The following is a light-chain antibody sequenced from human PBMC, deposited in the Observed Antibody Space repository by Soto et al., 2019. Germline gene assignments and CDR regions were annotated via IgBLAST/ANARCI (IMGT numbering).Light chain of an antibody. Sequence: EIVLTQSPGTLSLSPGERATLSCRASQSVSDSFLAWYQQKPGQAPRLLIHGASTSDTGIPDRFSGSGSGTDFTLTISRLEPEDFAVYYCEQYSGSPRTFGQGTKVEF. V-gene: IGKV3-20*01. CDR1: QSVSDSF. CDR2: GAS. J-gene: IGKJ1*01. CDR3: EQYSGSPRT.